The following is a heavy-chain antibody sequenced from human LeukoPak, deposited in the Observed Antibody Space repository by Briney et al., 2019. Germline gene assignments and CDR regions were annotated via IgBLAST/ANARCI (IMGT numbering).Heavy chain of an antibody. J-gene: IGHJ4*02. V-gene: IGHV4-59*01. Sequence: SETLSLTCTVSGGSLRSYYWSWIRQPPGKGLEWIGYISDNGSTEHNPSLKSRVTISTDTSKNHFSLRLSSVTAADTAVYYCARHVPYYYDSSGYRAFDYWGQGTLVTVSS. CDR1: GGSLRSYY. CDR3: ARHVPYYYDSSGYRAFDY. D-gene: IGHD3-22*01. CDR2: ISDNGST.